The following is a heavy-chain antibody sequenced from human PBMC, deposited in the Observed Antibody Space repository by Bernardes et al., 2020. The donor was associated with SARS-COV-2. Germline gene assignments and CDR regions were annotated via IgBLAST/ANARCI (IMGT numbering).Heavy chain of an antibody. J-gene: IGHJ3*02. Sequence: ASVKVSCKASGYTFTGYYMHWVRQAPGRGLEWLGLISPNSGDTDFPQKFQGRVTMTRDTSISTAYMELGRLTSDDTAVYYCAKGEVEMATVQDALDIWGQGTMVTVSS. CDR2: ISPNSGDT. V-gene: IGHV1-2*02. CDR3: AKGEVEMATVQDALDI. CDR1: GYTFTGYY. D-gene: IGHD1-1*01.